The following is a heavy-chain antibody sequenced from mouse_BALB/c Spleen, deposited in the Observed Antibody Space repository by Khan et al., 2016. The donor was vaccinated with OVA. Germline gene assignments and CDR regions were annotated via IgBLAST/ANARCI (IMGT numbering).Heavy chain of an antibody. CDR1: GFSLSDYG. Sequence: QVQLKESGPGLVAPSQNLSLTCTVSGFSLSDYGVSWIRQPPGKGLEWLGVIWGGGSTYYNSDLKSRLSISKDNSKSQVFLKMISLQTDDTAMFNCAKGIWSYYYTLDYWGQGTSVTVSS. V-gene: IGHV2-6-5*01. J-gene: IGHJ4*01. CDR2: IWGGGST. CDR3: AKGIWSYYYTLDY.